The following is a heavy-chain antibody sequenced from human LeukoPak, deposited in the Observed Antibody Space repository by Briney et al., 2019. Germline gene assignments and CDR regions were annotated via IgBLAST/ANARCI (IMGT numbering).Heavy chain of an antibody. CDR3: ARERNMVRGVIPQL. D-gene: IGHD3-10*01. J-gene: IGHJ4*02. CDR1: GFTFSSYW. Sequence: GGSLRLSCAASGFTFSSYWMHRVRPAPGQGLVWVSRINSDGSSTSYADSVKGRFTISRDNAKNTLYLQMNSLRAEDTAVYYCARERNMVRGVIPQLWGQGTLVTVSS. CDR2: INSDGSST. V-gene: IGHV3-74*01.